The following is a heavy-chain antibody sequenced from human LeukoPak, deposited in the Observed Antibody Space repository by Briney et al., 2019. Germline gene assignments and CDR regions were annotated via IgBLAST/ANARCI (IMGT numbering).Heavy chain of an antibody. D-gene: IGHD5-12*01. J-gene: IGHJ4*02. CDR2: MNPYSGNT. Sequence: ASVKVSCKASGYTFNSHDINWVRQATGQGLEWMGWMNPYSGNTGYAQKFQGRVTISRNTSITTAYMELSGLTSEDTAVYYCASYSGYAQWGQGTLVTVSS. V-gene: IGHV1-8*01. CDR3: ASYSGYAQ. CDR1: GYTFNSHD.